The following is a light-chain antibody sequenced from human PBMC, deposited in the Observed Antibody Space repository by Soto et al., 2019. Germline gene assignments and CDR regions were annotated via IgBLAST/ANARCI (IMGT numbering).Light chain of an antibody. CDR3: QQVNVYPST. J-gene: IGKJ4*01. CDR1: QGISSY. CDR2: DAS. V-gene: IGKV1-9*01. Sequence: IQLTQSPSSLSASVGDRVTITCRASQGISSYLGWYQQKPGKAPNLLIYDASTLHSGVPSRFSGGGSGTDFTLTISSLQPEDVATYYCQQVNVYPSTLGGGTKVDIK.